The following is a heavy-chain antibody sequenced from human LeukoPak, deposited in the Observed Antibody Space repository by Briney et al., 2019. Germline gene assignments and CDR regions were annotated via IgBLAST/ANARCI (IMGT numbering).Heavy chain of an antibody. Sequence: GGSLRLSCAASGFTFSDYYMSWIRQAPGKGLEWVSYISSSGSTIYYADSVKGRFTISRDNAKNSLYLQMNSLRAEDTAVYYCARVMGFRDYYYYYYYMDVRGKGTTVTVSS. D-gene: IGHD2-8*01. J-gene: IGHJ6*03. CDR2: ISSSGSTI. CDR1: GFTFSDYY. V-gene: IGHV3-11*01. CDR3: ARVMGFRDYYYYYYYMDV.